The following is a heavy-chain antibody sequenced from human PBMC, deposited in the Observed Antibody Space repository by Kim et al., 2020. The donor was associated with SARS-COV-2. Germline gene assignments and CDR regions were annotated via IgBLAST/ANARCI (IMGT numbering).Heavy chain of an antibody. Sequence: HSGSTNDNPSLKSRVTISVDKSKNQFSLKLSSVTAADTAVYYCARGWSFDYWGQGTLVTVSS. D-gene: IGHD1-1*01. V-gene: IGHV4-4*02. CDR3: ARGWSFDY. CDR2: HSGST. J-gene: IGHJ4*02.